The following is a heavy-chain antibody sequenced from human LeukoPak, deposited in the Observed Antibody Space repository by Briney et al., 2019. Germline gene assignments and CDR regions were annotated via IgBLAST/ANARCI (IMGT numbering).Heavy chain of an antibody. Sequence: GGSLRLSCAASGFTFSSYAMHWLRQAPGKGLEWVAVISYDGSNKYYADSVKGRFTISRDNSKNTLYLQMNSLRAEDTAVYYCARDRYCSSTSCYGGFDPWGQGTLVTVSS. CDR3: ARDRYCSSTSCYGGFDP. CDR2: ISYDGSNK. V-gene: IGHV3-30-3*01. J-gene: IGHJ5*02. D-gene: IGHD2-2*01. CDR1: GFTFSSYA.